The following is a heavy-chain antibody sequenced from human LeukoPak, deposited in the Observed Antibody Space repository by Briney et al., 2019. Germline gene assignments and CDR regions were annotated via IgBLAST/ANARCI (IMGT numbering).Heavy chain of an antibody. V-gene: IGHV3-23*01. CDR3: ARDPSIAVVAV. CDR1: GFTLSNYG. D-gene: IGHD6-19*01. J-gene: IGHJ4*02. CDR2: IIDNGAGT. Sequence: PGGSLRLSCAASGFTLSNYGMSWVRQAPGKGLEWVSHIIDNGAGTYYADSVKRRFTISKDNSKNSLYLQMNSLRAEDTAVYYCARDPSIAVVAVWGQGTLVTVSS.